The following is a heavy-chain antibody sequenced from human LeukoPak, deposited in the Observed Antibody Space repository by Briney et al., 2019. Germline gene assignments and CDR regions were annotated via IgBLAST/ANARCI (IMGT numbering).Heavy chain of an antibody. CDR1: GFTFSSYR. J-gene: IGHJ5*02. V-gene: IGHV3-7*03. D-gene: IGHD1-26*01. Sequence: GGSLRLSCAASGFTFSSYRMSWVRQAPGKGLEWVANIKQDGSEKYYVDSVKGRLTISRDNAKNSLYLQMNSLRAEDTAVYYCARDLVGAPNWFDPWGQGTLVTVSS. CDR2: IKQDGSEK. CDR3: ARDLVGAPNWFDP.